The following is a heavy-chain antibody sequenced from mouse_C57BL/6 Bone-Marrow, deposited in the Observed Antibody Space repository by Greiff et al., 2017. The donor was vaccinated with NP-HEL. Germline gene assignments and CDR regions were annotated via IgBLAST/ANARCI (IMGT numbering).Heavy chain of an antibody. CDR3: ARDRVYYYGSSYDWYFDV. CDR2: IDYDGSST. CDR1: GFTFSDYY. V-gene: IGHV5-16*01. D-gene: IGHD1-1*01. J-gene: IGHJ1*03. Sequence: EVKLVESEGGLVQPGSSMKLSCTASGFTFSDYYMAWVRQVPEKGLEWVANIDYDGSSTYYLDSLKSRFIISSANAKNILYLQMSSLKSEDTATYYCARDRVYYYGSSYDWYFDVWGTGTTVTVSS.